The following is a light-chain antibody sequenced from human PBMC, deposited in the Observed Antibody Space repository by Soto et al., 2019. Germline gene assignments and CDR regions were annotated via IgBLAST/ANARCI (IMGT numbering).Light chain of an antibody. V-gene: IGKV3-11*01. CDR3: QHRSNSPRT. CDR2: DAS. J-gene: IGKJ1*01. Sequence: PAPLPLAKGERGTLSWMASQSVSSYLAWYQQKPGQAPRLLIYDASSRATGIPGRFSGSGSGTDFSLSISTLEPADFAVYYFQHRSNSPRTFGQGTKVDIK. CDR1: QSVSSY.